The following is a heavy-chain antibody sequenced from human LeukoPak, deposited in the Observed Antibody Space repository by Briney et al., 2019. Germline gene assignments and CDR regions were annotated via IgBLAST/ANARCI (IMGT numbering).Heavy chain of an antibody. CDR1: GFTFSSYA. Sequence: PGRSLRLSCAASGFTFSSYAMHWVRQAPGKGLEWVAVISYDGSNKYYADSVKGRFTISRDNSKNTLCLQMNSLRAEDTAVYYCASDEYSSSSYWGQGTLVTVSS. D-gene: IGHD6-6*01. CDR2: ISYDGSNK. V-gene: IGHV3-30*04. J-gene: IGHJ4*02. CDR3: ASDEYSSSSY.